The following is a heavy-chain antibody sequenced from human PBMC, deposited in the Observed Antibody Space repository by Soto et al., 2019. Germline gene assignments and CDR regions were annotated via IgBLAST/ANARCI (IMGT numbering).Heavy chain of an antibody. CDR1: GGPVTSGNHY. CDR2: IYYRGST. Sequence: SETLSLTCTVSGGPVTSGNHYWSWIRQPPGKGLEWIGYIYYRGSTKYNPTLKSRVTISVDTSKNQFSLKLSSMTAADTAVYYCARDGKYIYGHPSDYYGMDVWGQGTTVTVSS. J-gene: IGHJ6*02. D-gene: IGHD5-18*01. CDR3: ARDGKYIYGHPSDYYGMDV. V-gene: IGHV4-61*01.